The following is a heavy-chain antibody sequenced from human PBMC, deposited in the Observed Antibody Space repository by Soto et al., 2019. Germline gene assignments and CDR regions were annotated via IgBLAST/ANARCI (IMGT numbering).Heavy chain of an antibody. J-gene: IGHJ4*02. CDR3: AKESVVKVDY. V-gene: IGHV3-23*01. CDR1: GFSIYSYA. Sequence: GGSLRLSCAASGFSIYSYAMSWVRQAPGKGLEWVSSISGSGGNTYYADSVKGRFTISRDNSKNTLYVQMNSLRAEDAAVYYCAKESVVKVDYWGQGTLVTVSS. CDR2: ISGSGGNT. D-gene: IGHD2-21*01.